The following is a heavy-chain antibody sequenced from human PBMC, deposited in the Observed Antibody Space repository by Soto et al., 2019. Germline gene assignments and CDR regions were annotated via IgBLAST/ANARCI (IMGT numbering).Heavy chain of an antibody. CDR1: GCTFTSYA. V-gene: IGHV1-3*01. Sequence: ASVKVSCKASGCTFTSYAMHWVRQAPGQRLEWMGWINAGNGNTKYSQKFQGRVTITRDTSASTAYMELSSLRSEDTAVYYCARGYLYYYMVRGVIRKYNWFDPWGQGTLVTVSS. CDR3: ARGYLYYYMVRGVIRKYNWFDP. CDR2: INAGNGNT. J-gene: IGHJ5*02. D-gene: IGHD3-10*01.